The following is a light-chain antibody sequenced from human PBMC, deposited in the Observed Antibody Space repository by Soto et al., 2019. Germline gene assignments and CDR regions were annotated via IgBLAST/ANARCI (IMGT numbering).Light chain of an antibody. Sequence: EIVLTQSPGTLSLSPGERATLSCRASQSVSSSYLAWYLQKPGQAPRLLIYGASSRATGIPDRFSGSGSGTDFTLTISRLEPEDFAVYYCQKYGSAPLTFGGGTKVEIK. CDR2: GAS. J-gene: IGKJ4*01. CDR3: QKYGSAPLT. CDR1: QSVSSSY. V-gene: IGKV3-20*01.